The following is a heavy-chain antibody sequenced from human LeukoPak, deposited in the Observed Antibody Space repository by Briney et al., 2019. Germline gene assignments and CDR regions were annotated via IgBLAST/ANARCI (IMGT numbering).Heavy chain of an antibody. CDR1: GGSISSSSYY. Sequence: PSETLSLTCTVSGGSISSSSYYWGWLRQPPGKGLEWIGSIYYSGSTYYNPSLKSRVTISVDTFKNQFSLKLSSVTAADTAVYYCAGKRGSHFDYWGQGTLVTVSS. CDR3: AGKRGSHFDY. V-gene: IGHV4-39*07. J-gene: IGHJ4*02. D-gene: IGHD3-10*01. CDR2: IYYSGST.